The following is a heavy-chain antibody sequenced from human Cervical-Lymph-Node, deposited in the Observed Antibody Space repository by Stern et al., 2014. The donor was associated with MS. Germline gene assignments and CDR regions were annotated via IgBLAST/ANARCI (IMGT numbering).Heavy chain of an antibody. CDR2: IIPLFNTA. CDR1: GGSFNTLS. V-gene: IGHV1-69*06. CDR3: ATDPPEMAKPPHKKSVNA. Sequence: QEKLMQSGAEVKMPGSSVKVSCKASGGSFNTLSISWVRQAPGQGLAWLGGIIPLFNTANYAQSLHCRVTFTANKSTSTVYMELSSLRSEDTAVYYCATDPPEMAKPPHKKSVNAWGQGTTVIVSS. D-gene: IGHD5-24*01. J-gene: IGHJ6*02.